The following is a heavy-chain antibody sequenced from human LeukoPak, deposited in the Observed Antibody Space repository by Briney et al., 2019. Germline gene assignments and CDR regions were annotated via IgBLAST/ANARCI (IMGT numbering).Heavy chain of an antibody. J-gene: IGHJ4*02. V-gene: IGHV3-64D*06. CDR3: GKDRGQGYYFDY. CDR2: ISGDGGST. CDR1: GFSFSTFA. D-gene: IGHD3-10*01. Sequence: PGGSLRLSCSASGFSFSTFAMHWVRQAPGKGLEYVSTISGDGGSTYYADSVKGRFTISRDNSRNTLFLQMSSLRDEDTAVYYCGKDRGQGYYFDYWGQGTLVTVSS.